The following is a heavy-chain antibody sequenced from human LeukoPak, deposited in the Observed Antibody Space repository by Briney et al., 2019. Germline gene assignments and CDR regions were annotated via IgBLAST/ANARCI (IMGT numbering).Heavy chain of an antibody. D-gene: IGHD6-13*01. V-gene: IGHV1-18*01. Sequence: GASVKVSCKASGYTFTSYGISWVRQAPGQGLEWMGWISAYNGNTNYAQKLQGRVTMTTDTSTGTAYMELRSLRSDDTAVYYCARESIAAAGSLYYYYGMDVWGQGTTVTVSS. CDR1: GYTFTSYG. CDR2: ISAYNGNT. CDR3: ARESIAAAGSLYYYYGMDV. J-gene: IGHJ6*02.